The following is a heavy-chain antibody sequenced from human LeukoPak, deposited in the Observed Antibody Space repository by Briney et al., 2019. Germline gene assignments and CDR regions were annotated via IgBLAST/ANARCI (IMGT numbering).Heavy chain of an antibody. V-gene: IGHV3-53*01. CDR3: AKDHGPLLFDY. CDR1: GFTVSSNY. D-gene: IGHD5-24*01. Sequence: GGSLRLSCAASGFTVSSNYMSWVRQAPGKGLEWVSVIYSGGSTYYADSVKGRFTISRDNSKNTLYLQMNSLRAEDTAVYYCAKDHGPLLFDYWGQGTLVTVSS. J-gene: IGHJ4*02. CDR2: IYSGGST.